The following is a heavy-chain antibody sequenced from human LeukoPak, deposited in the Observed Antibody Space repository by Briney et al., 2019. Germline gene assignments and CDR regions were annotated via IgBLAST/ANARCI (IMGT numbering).Heavy chain of an antibody. D-gene: IGHD3-3*01. Sequence: SETLSLTCTVSGGSISSGGYYWSWIRQPPGKGLEWIGYIYHSGSTYYNPSLKSRVTISVDRSKNQFSLKLSSVTAADTAVYYCARVGSYDFWSGHLRDAFDIWGQGTMVTVSS. V-gene: IGHV4-30-2*01. J-gene: IGHJ3*02. CDR1: GGSISSGGYY. CDR2: IYHSGST. CDR3: ARVGSYDFWSGHLRDAFDI.